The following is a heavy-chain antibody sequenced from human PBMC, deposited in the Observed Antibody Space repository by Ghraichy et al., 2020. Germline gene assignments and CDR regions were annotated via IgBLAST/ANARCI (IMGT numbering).Heavy chain of an antibody. Sequence: SETLSLTCAVYGGSFSGYYWSWIRQPPGKGLEWIGEINHSGSTNYNPSLKSRVTISVDTSKNQFSLKLSSVTAADTAVYYCARASARAFDIWGQGTMVTVSS. CDR2: INHSGST. V-gene: IGHV4-34*01. CDR3: ARASARAFDI. CDR1: GGSFSGYY. J-gene: IGHJ3*02.